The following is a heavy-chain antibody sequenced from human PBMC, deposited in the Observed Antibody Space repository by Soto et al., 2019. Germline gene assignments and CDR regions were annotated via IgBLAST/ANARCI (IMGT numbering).Heavy chain of an antibody. J-gene: IGHJ4*02. V-gene: IGHV1-3*01. Sequence: ASVRVSCKASGYTFTSYAMHWVRQAPGQRLAWMGWINAGNGNTKYSQKFQGRVTITRDTSASTGYMELSSLRSEDTAVYYCASDRRVGFGELLPDYCGPGTLVTVAS. CDR3: ASDRRVGFGELLPDY. CDR1: GYTFTSYA. CDR2: INAGNGNT. D-gene: IGHD3-10*01.